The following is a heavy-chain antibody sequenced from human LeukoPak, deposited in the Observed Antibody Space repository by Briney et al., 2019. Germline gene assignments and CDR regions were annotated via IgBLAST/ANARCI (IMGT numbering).Heavy chain of an antibody. J-gene: IGHJ4*02. V-gene: IGHV3-49*03. CDR1: GFTFGDYA. CDR2: IRSKAYGGTT. Sequence: GGSLRLSCTASGFTFGDYAMSWFRQAPGKGLEWVGFIRSKAYGGTTEYAASVKGRFTISRDDSKSIAYLQMNSLKTEDTAVYYCTRDWGQWLAYSYYFDYWGQGTLVTVSS. D-gene: IGHD6-19*01. CDR3: TRDWGQWLAYSYYFDY.